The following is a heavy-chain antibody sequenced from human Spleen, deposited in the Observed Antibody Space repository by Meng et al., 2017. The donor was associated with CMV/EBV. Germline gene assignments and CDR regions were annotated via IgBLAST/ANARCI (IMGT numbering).Heavy chain of an antibody. CDR1: GGSISSYY. J-gene: IGHJ4*02. V-gene: IGHV4-59*01. CDR3: ARWTVVVPAAIH. Sequence: GSLRLSCTVSGGSISSYYWSWIRQPPGKGLEWIGYIYYSGSTNYNPSLKSRVTISVDTSKNQFSLKLSSVTAADTAVYYCARWTVVVPAAIHWGQGTLVTVSS. D-gene: IGHD2-2*01. CDR2: IYYSGST.